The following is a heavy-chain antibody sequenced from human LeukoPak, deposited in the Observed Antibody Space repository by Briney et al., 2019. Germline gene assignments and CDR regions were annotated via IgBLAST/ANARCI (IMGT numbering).Heavy chain of an antibody. D-gene: IGHD6-13*01. CDR3: ATFPYRIAAAGTPPDY. J-gene: IGHJ4*02. CDR1: GFTFSDYY. V-gene: IGHV3-11*01. Sequence: GGSLRLSCAASGFTFSDYYMSWIRQAPGKGLEWVSYISSSGSTIYYADSVKGRFTISRDNAKNSLYLQMNSLRAEDTAVYYCATFPYRIAAAGTPPDYWGQGTLVTVSS. CDR2: ISSSGSTI.